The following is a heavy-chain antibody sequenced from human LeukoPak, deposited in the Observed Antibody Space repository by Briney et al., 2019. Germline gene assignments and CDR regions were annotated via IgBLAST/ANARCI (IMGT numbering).Heavy chain of an antibody. D-gene: IGHD6-13*01. V-gene: IGHV3-48*03. Sequence: GGSLRLSCAASGFTFSGYEMNWVRQAPGKGLERVSYIIGRGSTIYYADSVKGRFTISRDNAKNSLYLQMNSLRAEDTAIYYCARGGSSSWYRYYFDYWGQGTLVTVSS. CDR2: IIGRGSTI. CDR1: GFTFSGYE. CDR3: ARGGSSSWYRYYFDY. J-gene: IGHJ4*02.